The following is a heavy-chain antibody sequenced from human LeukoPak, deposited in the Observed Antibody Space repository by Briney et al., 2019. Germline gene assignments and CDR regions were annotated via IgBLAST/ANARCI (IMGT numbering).Heavy chain of an antibody. CDR3: ARSHLYGGGGLPGSH. D-gene: IGHD4/OR15-4a*01. V-gene: IGHV3-11*01. J-gene: IGHJ4*02. Sequence: GGSLRLSCAASGFTFSDYYMTWIRQAPGKGLEWVSYISSSGKYIYYADSVKGRFTTSRDNAKNSLYLRMNSLRAEDSAVYYCARSHLYGGGGLPGSHWGQGALVTVSS. CDR2: ISSSGKYI. CDR1: GFTFSDYY.